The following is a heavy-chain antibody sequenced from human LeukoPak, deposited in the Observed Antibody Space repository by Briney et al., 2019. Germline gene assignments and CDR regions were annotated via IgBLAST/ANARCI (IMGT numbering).Heavy chain of an antibody. V-gene: IGHV3-21*01. J-gene: IGHJ4*02. CDR1: TFTFSSYS. CDR2: ISSSSSYI. D-gene: IGHD7-27*01. CDR3: ARLGTGDDY. Sequence: GGSLRLSCASSTFTFSSYSMNWVRQAPGKGLEWVSSISSSSSYIYYADSVKGRFTISRDNAKNSLYLQMNSLRAEDTAVYYCARLGTGDDYWGQGTLVTVSS.